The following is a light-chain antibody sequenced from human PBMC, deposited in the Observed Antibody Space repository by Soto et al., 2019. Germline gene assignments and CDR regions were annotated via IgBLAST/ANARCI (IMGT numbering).Light chain of an antibody. J-gene: IGKJ3*01. CDR3: QQYGDSVFT. CDR1: QSVSSSY. V-gene: IGKV3-20*01. Sequence: ELVLTQSPVTLSLSPGERATLSCRASQSVSSSYLAWYQQKPGQAPRLLIYGASSRATGIPDRFSGSGSGTDFTLTISRLEPEDFAVYYCQQYGDSVFTFGPGTKVDIK. CDR2: GAS.